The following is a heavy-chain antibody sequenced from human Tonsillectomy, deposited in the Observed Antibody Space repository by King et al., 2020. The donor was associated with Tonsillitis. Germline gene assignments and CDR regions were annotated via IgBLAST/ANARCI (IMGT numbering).Heavy chain of an antibody. CDR3: AKDLETYCSNTNCYTDEAFDM. D-gene: IGHD2-2*02. V-gene: IGHV3-30*18. CDR1: GFTFSSYG. CDR2: ISYDGSNK. Sequence: VQLVESGGGVVQPGRSLRLSCAASGFTFSSYGMHWVRQAPGKGLEWVAVISYDGSNKYYADSVKGRFTISRDNSKNTLYLQMNSLRAEDTAVYYCAKDLETYCSNTNCYTDEAFDMWGQGTMVTVSP. J-gene: IGHJ3*02.